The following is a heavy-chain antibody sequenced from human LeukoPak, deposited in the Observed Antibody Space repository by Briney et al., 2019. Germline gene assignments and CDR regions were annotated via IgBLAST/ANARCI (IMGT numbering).Heavy chain of an antibody. CDR2: IYYRGNT. CDR3: ATTGYCSGGSCYAEYFQH. Sequence: SETLSLTCTVSGDSIRTYYWSWVRQPPGKGLEWIGYIYYRGNTNYNPSPKSRVTISVDTSKNQFSLKLSYVTAADTAVYYCATTGYCSGGSCYAEYFQHWGQGTLVTVSS. D-gene: IGHD2-15*01. CDR1: GDSIRTYY. V-gene: IGHV4-59*08. J-gene: IGHJ1*01.